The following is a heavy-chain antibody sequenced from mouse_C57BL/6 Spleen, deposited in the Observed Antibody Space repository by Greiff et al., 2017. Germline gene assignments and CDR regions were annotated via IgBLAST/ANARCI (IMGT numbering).Heavy chain of an antibody. V-gene: IGHV7-3*01. J-gene: IGHJ2*01. Sequence: EVQRVESGGGLVQPGGSLSLSCAASGFTFTDYYMSWVRQPPGKALEWLGFIRNKANGYTTEYSASVKGRFTISRDNSQSILYLQMNALRAEDSATYYCARSSHYYGKDYWGQGTTLTVSS. CDR1: GFTFTDYY. CDR2: IRNKANGYTT. D-gene: IGHD1-1*01. CDR3: ARSSHYYGKDY.